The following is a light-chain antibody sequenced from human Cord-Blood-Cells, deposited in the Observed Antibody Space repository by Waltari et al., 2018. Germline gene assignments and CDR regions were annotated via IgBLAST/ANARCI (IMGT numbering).Light chain of an antibody. Sequence: QSALTQPASVSGSPGQSITISCTGTSSDVGSSNLVSWYQQHPGKAPILMIYEGSKRPSGVSNRFSGSKSGNTASLTISGLQAEDEADYYCCSYAGSSTWVFGGGTKLTVL. CDR1: SSDVGSSNL. CDR3: CSYAGSSTWV. V-gene: IGLV2-23*01. J-gene: IGLJ3*02. CDR2: EGS.